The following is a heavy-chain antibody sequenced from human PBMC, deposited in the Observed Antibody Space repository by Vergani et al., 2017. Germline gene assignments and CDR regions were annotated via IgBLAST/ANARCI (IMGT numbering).Heavy chain of an antibody. CDR1: GGSISDYY. D-gene: IGHD6-19*01. Sequence: QVQLQESGPGLVKSSETLSLTCTVSGGSISDYYWKWLRQPPGEGMEWIGYFYKSGSSTYHPSLKGRVTISADTSKNQFSLKLTSVTAADTALYYCARDRGYRTGWYSSFDIWGQGTMVTVSS. CDR2: FYKSGSS. CDR3: ARDRGYRTGWYSSFDI. J-gene: IGHJ3*02. V-gene: IGHV4-59*01.